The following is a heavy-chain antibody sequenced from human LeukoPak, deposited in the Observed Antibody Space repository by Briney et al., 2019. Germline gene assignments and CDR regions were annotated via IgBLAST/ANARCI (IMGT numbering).Heavy chain of an antibody. D-gene: IGHD3-3*01. CDR3: ARDRHDFWSGYYYYGMDV. V-gene: IGHV3-9*01. J-gene: IGHJ6*02. Sequence: GRSLRLSCAASGFTFDDYAMRWVRQAPGKGLEWVSGISWNSGSIGYADSVKGRFTISRDNAKNSLYLQMNSLRAEDTAVYYCARDRHDFWSGYYYYGMDVWGQGTTVTVSS. CDR1: GFTFDDYA. CDR2: ISWNSGSI.